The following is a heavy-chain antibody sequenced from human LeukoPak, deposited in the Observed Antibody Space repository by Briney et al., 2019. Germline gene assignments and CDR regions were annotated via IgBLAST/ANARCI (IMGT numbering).Heavy chain of an antibody. J-gene: IGHJ4*02. CDR3: ARVEMATARRFDY. CDR2: MNPNSGNT. Sequence: SVKVSCKASGYTFSSYDINWVRQATGQGLEWMGWMNPNSGNTGYAQKFQGRVTMTRNTSISTAYMELSSLRSEDTAVYYCARVEMATARRFDYWSQGTLVTVSS. V-gene: IGHV1-8*01. D-gene: IGHD5-24*01. CDR1: GYTFSSYD.